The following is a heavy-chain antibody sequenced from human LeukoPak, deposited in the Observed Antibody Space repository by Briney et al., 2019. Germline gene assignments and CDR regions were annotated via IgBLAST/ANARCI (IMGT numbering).Heavy chain of an antibody. CDR3: AKTLRDLEWLTGELDV. Sequence: GSLRLSCAASGFSFDNYAMSWVRQTPGKGLEWVSAIGGSGSDTFYTDSVKGRFTISRDNSKSTLYLQMNSLRAEDTAVYHCAKTLRDLEWLTGELDVWGQGTAVTVSS. D-gene: IGHD3-3*01. J-gene: IGHJ6*02. CDR1: GFSFDNYA. CDR2: IGGSGSDT. V-gene: IGHV3-23*01.